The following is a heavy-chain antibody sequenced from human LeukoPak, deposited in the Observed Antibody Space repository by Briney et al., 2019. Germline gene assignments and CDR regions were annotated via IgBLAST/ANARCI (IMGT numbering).Heavy chain of an antibody. D-gene: IGHD2-2*01. CDR1: GFTFSSYA. J-gene: IGHJ5*02. CDR3: AKHAQEYQLQNVLDP. Sequence: GGSLRLSCAASGFTFSSYAMSWVRQAPGKGLEWVSAISGSGGSTYYADSVKGRFTISRDNSKNTLYLQMNSLRAEDTAVYHCAKHAQEYQLQNVLDPWGQGTLVTVSS. V-gene: IGHV3-23*01. CDR2: ISGSGGST.